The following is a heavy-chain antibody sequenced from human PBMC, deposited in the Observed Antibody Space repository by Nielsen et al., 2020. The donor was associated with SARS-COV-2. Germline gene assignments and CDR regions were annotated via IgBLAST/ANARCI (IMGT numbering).Heavy chain of an antibody. CDR2: IIPIFGTA. CDR1: GGTFSSYA. CDR3: ATSPSILLGSWFDP. D-gene: IGHD2/OR15-2a*01. V-gene: IGHV1-69*13. Sequence: SVKVSCKASGGTFSSYAISWVRQAPGQGLEWMGGIIPIFGTANYAQKFQGRVTITADESTSTAYMELSSLRSEDTAVYYCATSPSILLGSWFDPWGQGTLVTVSS. J-gene: IGHJ5*02.